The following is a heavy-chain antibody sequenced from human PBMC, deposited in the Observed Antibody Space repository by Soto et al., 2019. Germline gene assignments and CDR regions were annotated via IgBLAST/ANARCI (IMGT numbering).Heavy chain of an antibody. D-gene: IGHD3-22*01. CDR1: GGTFSSYA. CDR3: ARDQGYYYDSSGYYYRFDY. J-gene: IGHJ4*02. Sequence: SVKVSCKASGGTFSSYAISWVRQAPGQGLEWMGGIIPIFGTANYAQKFQGRVTITADESTSTAYMELSSLRSEDTAVYYCARDQGYYYDSSGYYYRFDYWGQGTLVTFSS. CDR2: IIPIFGTA. V-gene: IGHV1-69*13.